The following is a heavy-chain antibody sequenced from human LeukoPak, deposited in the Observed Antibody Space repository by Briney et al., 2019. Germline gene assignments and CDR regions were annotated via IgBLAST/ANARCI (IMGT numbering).Heavy chain of an antibody. Sequence: SETLSLTCAVYGGSFTGYYWSWIRQPPGKGLEWIGEINHSGSTNYNPSLKSRVTISVDTSKNQFSLKLSSVTAADTAVYYCARGVSGWYYFDYWGQGTLVTVSS. D-gene: IGHD6-19*01. CDR2: INHSGST. CDR3: ARGVSGWYYFDY. J-gene: IGHJ4*02. CDR1: GGSFTGYY. V-gene: IGHV4-34*01.